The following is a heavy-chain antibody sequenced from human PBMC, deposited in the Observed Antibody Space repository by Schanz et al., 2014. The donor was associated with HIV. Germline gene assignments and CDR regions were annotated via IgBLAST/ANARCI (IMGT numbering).Heavy chain of an antibody. Sequence: QVQLVQSGAEVKKPGSSVKVSCKASGGTFSSYGFIWVRQAPGQGLEWMGGINPSGAGTTYARKLQGRVTMTRDTSTSTVYMHLSSLRSDDTAVYYCAREPSFSGLDVWGQGTTVIVSS. J-gene: IGHJ6*02. CDR3: AREPSFSGLDV. CDR2: INPSGAGT. V-gene: IGHV1-46*04. CDR1: GGTFSSYG. D-gene: IGHD6-6*01.